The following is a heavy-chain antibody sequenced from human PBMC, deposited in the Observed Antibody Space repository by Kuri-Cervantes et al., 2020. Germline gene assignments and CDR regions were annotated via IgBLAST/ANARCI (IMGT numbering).Heavy chain of an antibody. CDR1: GGTFSSYA. CDR3: VRALTARIAVAGTTWFDP. J-gene: IGHJ5*02. D-gene: IGHD6-19*01. CDR2: IIPIFGTA. Sequence: SVKVSCKASGGTFSSYAISWVRQAPGQGLEWMGGIIPIFGTANYAQKFQGRVTITADESTSTAYMELSSLRSEDTAVYYCVRALTARIAVAGTTWFDPWGQGTLVTVSS. V-gene: IGHV1-69*13.